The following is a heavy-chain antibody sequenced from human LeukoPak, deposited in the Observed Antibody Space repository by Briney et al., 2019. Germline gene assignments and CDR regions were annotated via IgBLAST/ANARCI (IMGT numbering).Heavy chain of an antibody. Sequence: GGSLRLSCVASGFTFDDSAMHWVRQAPGKGLEWVSLISGDGHSTFYADSVKGRFTISRDISKNSLYLQMNSLRPEDTAFYYCARGLLSNYWGQGTLVTVSS. CDR1: GFTFDDSA. CDR3: ARGLLSNY. CDR2: ISGDGHST. V-gene: IGHV3-43*02. J-gene: IGHJ4*02. D-gene: IGHD2-15*01.